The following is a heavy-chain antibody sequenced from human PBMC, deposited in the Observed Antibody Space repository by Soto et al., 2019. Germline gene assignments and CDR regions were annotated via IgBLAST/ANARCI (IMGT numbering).Heavy chain of an antibody. V-gene: IGHV3-21*01. CDR3: ARDLSTIAATYNYGMDV. J-gene: IGHJ6*02. CDR2: ISSTSTHI. CDR1: GFTFSAYS. D-gene: IGHD1-1*01. Sequence: GGSLRLSCAAPGFTFSAYSMNWVRLAPGKGLEWVSSISSTSTHIYYADSVKGRFTISRDNAKNSLYLQMNSLRAEDTAVYYCARDLSTIAATYNYGMDVWGQGTTVTVSS.